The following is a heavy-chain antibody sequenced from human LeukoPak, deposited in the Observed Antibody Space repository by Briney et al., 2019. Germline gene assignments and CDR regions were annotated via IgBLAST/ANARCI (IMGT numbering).Heavy chain of an antibody. J-gene: IGHJ4*02. Sequence: ASVKVSCKASGYTFTGYYMHWVRQAPGQGLEWTGWINPNSGGTNYAQKFQGRVTMTRDTSISTAYMELSRLRSDDTAVYYCARGHIAARLLSSIWGQGTLVTVSS. CDR1: GYTFTGYY. D-gene: IGHD6-6*01. CDR2: INPNSGGT. V-gene: IGHV1-2*02. CDR3: ARGHIAARLLSSI.